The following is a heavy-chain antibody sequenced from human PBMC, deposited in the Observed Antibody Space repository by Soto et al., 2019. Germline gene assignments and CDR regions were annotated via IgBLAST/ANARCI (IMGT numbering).Heavy chain of an antibody. CDR1: GGSISSGGYY. Sequence: QVQLQESGPGLVKPSQTLSLTCTVSGGSISSGGYYWSWIRQHPGKGLEWIGYIYYSGSTYFNPSLKSRLTISVDTSKNQFSLQLSSVTAADTAVYYCARAGHSSSSDGANWFDPWGQGTLVTVSS. CDR2: IYYSGST. V-gene: IGHV4-31*03. D-gene: IGHD6-6*01. CDR3: ARAGHSSSSDGANWFDP. J-gene: IGHJ5*02.